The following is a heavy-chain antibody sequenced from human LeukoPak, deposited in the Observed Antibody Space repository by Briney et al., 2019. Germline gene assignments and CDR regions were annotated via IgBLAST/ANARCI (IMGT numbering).Heavy chain of an antibody. Sequence: PGGSLRLSCAASGFSVSYNYMSWVRQAPGKGLEWVSVIYSDDSTYYADSVKGRFAISRDNSENTLYLEMNSLRADDTAVYYCARALSDYVWGSYRYASYYFDLWGQGTLVTVSS. V-gene: IGHV3-66*01. D-gene: IGHD3-16*02. CDR2: IYSDDST. J-gene: IGHJ4*02. CDR1: GFSVSYNY. CDR3: ARALSDYVWGSYRYASYYFDL.